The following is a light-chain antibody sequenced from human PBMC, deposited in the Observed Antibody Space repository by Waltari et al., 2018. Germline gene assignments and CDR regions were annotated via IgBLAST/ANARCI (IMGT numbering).Light chain of an antibody. J-gene: IGLJ3*02. V-gene: IGLV2-14*03. CDR3: SSYTTSYTWV. CDR2: YVN. CDR1: RSDVGGYNY. Sequence: QSALTQPASVSGSPGQSIAISCTGTRSDVGGYNYVSWYQQHPGKAPKLIFYYVNERPSGVSDRFSASKSGNTASLTISGLQAEDEADYYCSSYTTSYTWVFGGGTKLTVL.